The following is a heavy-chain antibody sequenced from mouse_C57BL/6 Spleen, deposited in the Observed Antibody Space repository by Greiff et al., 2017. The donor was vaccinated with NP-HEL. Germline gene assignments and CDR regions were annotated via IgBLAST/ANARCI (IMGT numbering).Heavy chain of an antibody. J-gene: IGHJ3*01. CDR1: GYTFTSYW. CDR3: AREGDYDVAWFAY. Sequence: VQLQQPGAELVKPGASVKLSCKASGYTFTSYWMHWVKQRPGQGLEWIGMIHPNSGSTNYNEKFKSKATLTVDKSSSTAYMQLSSLTSEDSAVYYCAREGDYDVAWFAYWGQGTLVTVSA. CDR2: IHPNSGST. V-gene: IGHV1-64*01. D-gene: IGHD2-4*01.